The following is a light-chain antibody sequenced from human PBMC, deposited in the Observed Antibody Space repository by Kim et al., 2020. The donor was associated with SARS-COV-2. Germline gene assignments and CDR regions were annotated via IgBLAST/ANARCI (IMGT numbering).Light chain of an antibody. CDR2: KAS. Sequence: SPSVGDRFTITCRASQSINSWLAWYQQKPGNAPKLLIYKASTLESGVPSRFSGSGSGTEFTLTISSLQPDDYATYYCQQYNTYWTFGQGTKVDIK. CDR1: QSINSW. CDR3: QQYNTYWT. J-gene: IGKJ1*01. V-gene: IGKV1-5*03.